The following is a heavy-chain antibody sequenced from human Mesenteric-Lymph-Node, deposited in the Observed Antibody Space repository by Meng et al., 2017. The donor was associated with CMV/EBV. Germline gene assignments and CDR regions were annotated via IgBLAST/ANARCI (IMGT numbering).Heavy chain of an antibody. Sequence: SETLSLTCSVSGVSISSSSFYWGWIRQPPGKGLEWIGSIYYNGDTYYSPSLKSRVTISLDTSKNQFSLKLSSVTAADTAVYYCARADFWSGYSSGYFDYWGQGTLVTVSS. J-gene: IGHJ4*02. CDR2: IYYNGDT. CDR1: GVSISSSSFY. V-gene: IGHV4-39*07. CDR3: ARADFWSGYSSGYFDY. D-gene: IGHD3-3*01.